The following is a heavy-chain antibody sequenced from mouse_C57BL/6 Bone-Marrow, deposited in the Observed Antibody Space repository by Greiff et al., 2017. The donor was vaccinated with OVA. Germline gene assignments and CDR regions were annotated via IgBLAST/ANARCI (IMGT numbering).Heavy chain of an antibody. CDR1: GYTFTSYW. J-gene: IGHJ2*01. CDR3: ARGGKGY. D-gene: IGHD1-1*02. CDR2: IDPSDSYT. Sequence: QVQLQQPGAELVKPGASVKLSCKASGYTFTSYWMQWVKQRPGQGLEWIGEIDPSDSYTNYNQKFKGKATLTVDTSSSTAYMQLSSLTAEDSAVCYCARGGKGYWGQGTTLTVSS. V-gene: IGHV1-50*01.